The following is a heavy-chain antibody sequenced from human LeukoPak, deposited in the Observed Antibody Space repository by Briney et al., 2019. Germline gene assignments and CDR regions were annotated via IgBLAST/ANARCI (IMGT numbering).Heavy chain of an antibody. V-gene: IGHV3-9*01. CDR2: ISWNSGSI. CDR1: GFTFDDYA. D-gene: IGHD1-26*01. J-gene: IGHJ4*02. Sequence: GGSLRLSCAASGFTFDDYAMHWVRQAPGKGLEWVSGISWNSGSIGYADSVKGRFTISRDNAKNSLYLQMNSLRAEDTALYYCAKGRELLSAVDYWGQGTLVTVSS. CDR3: AKGRELLSAVDY.